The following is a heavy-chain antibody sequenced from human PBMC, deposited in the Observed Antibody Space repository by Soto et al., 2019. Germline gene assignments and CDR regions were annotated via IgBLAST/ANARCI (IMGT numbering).Heavy chain of an antibody. CDR2: VSPSGDST. CDR1: GFILSTYS. J-gene: IGHJ6*02. V-gene: IGHV3-23*01. Sequence: GGSLRLSCEASGFILSTYSMTWVRQVPGKGLEWVAAVSPSGDSTYYADSLKGRLTISRDNSKNTVFLQMNSLSADDTGLYYCVKEPDGWGQGISVTVSS. CDR3: VKEPDG.